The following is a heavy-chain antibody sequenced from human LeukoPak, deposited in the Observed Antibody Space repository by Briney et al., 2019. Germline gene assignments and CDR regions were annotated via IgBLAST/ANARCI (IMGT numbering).Heavy chain of an antibody. CDR2: ISSSSSYT. CDR1: GFTFSDYY. Sequence: GGSLRLSCAASGFTFSDYYMSWIRQAPGKGLEWVSYISSSSSYTNYADSVKGRFTISRDNAKNSLYLQMNSLRAEDTAVYYCARDQGGVLWLGEFNDAFDIWGQGTMVTVPS. V-gene: IGHV3-11*05. CDR3: ARDQGGVLWLGEFNDAFDI. D-gene: IGHD3-10*01. J-gene: IGHJ3*02.